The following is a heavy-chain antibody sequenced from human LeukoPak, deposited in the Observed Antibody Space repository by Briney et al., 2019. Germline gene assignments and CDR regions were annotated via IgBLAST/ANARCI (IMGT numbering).Heavy chain of an antibody. V-gene: IGHV3-48*02. J-gene: IGHJ4*02. CDR1: GFTFSTYG. Sequence: GGALRLSCAAPGFTFSTYGMKWGRQAPGEGVEWVSYISHTSDAIYYPDSVKGRFTISRDNAKNSLYLQMNSLRDEDTAVYYCARASPSGYDYWGQGTLVTVSS. CDR3: ARASPSGYDY. CDR2: ISHTSDAI. D-gene: IGHD3-22*01.